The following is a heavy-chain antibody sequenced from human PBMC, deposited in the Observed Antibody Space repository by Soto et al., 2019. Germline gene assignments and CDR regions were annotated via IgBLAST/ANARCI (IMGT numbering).Heavy chain of an antibody. J-gene: IGHJ4*02. CDR2: ISSSSSYI. CDR3: AKQMIPAATSSFDY. CDR1: GFTFSSYS. V-gene: IGHV3-21*04. Sequence: PGGPLRLSCAASGFTFSSYSMNWVRQAPGKGLEWVSSISSSSSYIYYADSVKGRFTISRDNSKNTLYLQMNSLRAEDTAVYYCAKQMIPAATSSFDYWGQGTLVTVSS. D-gene: IGHD2-2*01.